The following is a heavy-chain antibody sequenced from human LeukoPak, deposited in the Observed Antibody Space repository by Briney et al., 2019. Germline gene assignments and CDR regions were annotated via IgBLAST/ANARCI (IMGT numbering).Heavy chain of an antibody. J-gene: IGHJ4*02. CDR2: INPKSGRT. CDR3: ARGRGYSNGWFEADDY. CDR1: GYTFTSSD. Sequence: GASVKVSCKASGYTFTSSDINWVRQATGQGLEWMGWINPKSGRTGYAKKFQGRVTMTRNTSISTAYMEVSSLRSEDTAMYFCARGRGYSNGWFEADDYWGQGTLVTVSS. D-gene: IGHD6-19*01. V-gene: IGHV1-8*01.